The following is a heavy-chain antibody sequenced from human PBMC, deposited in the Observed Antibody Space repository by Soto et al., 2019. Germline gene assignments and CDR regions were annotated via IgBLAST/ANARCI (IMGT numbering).Heavy chain of an antibody. CDR3: VKAFPQDIVLVPAAIDWYFDL. CDR1: GFTFSSYA. J-gene: IGHJ2*01. V-gene: IGHV3-23*01. Sequence: PGGSLRLSCAASGFTFSSYAMSWVRQAPGKELEWVSAISGSGGSTYYADSVKGRFTISRDNSKNTLYLQMNSLRAEDTAVYYCVKAFPQDIVLVPAAIDWYFDLWGRGTLVTVSS. CDR2: ISGSGGST. D-gene: IGHD2-2*01.